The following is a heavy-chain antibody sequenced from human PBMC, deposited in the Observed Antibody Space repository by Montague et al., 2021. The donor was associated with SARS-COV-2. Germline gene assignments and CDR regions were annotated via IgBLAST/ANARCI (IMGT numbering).Heavy chain of an antibody. CDR1: GFTFSSYA. V-gene: IGHV3-30-3*01. J-gene: IGHJ6*02. D-gene: IGHD3-3*01. CDR3: ARDGAQYDFWSGYYSSEAVYYYYYGMDV. Sequence: SLRLSCAASGFTFSSYAMHWVRQAPGKGLELVAVISYDGSNKYYADSVKGRFTISRDNSKNTLYLHMDSLRAEDTAVYYCARDGAQYDFWSGYYSSEAVYYYYYGMDVWGQGTTVTVSS. CDR2: ISYDGSNK.